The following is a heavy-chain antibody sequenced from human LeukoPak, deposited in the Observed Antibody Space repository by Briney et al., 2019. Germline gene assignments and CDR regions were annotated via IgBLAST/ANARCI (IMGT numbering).Heavy chain of an antibody. D-gene: IGHD6-19*01. J-gene: IGHJ3*02. CDR2: KFYSVVT. V-gene: IGHV4-59*12. CDR3: ARGNSLLRPRSSGWGGAFDI. CDR1: GDSISSDY. Sequence: SETLSLTCNVPGDSISSDYWSCIRQPPGKGLEWIGSKFYSVVTYYNPPLKSRATLSFDASKHQFALKLSSVTAADTAVYYCARGNSLLRPRSSGWGGAFDIWGQGTLVTVSS.